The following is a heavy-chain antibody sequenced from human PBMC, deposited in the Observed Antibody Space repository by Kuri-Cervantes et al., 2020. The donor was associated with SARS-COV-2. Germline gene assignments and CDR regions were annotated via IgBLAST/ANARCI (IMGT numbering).Heavy chain of an antibody. J-gene: IGHJ4*02. CDR2: INPNSGGT. D-gene: IGHD6-6*01. CDR1: GYTFTGYY. Sequence: ASVKVSFKASGYTFTGYYMHWVRQAPGQGLDWMGWINPNSGGTNYAQKFQGRVTMTRDTSISTAYMELSRLRSDDTAVYYCARGGMSARLVFDYWGQGTLVTVSS. CDR3: ARGGMSARLVFDY. V-gene: IGHV1-2*02.